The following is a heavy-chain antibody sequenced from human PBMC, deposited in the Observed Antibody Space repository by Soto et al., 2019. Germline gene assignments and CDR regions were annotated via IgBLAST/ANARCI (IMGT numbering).Heavy chain of an antibody. CDR2: THGGDANT. V-gene: IGHV5-51*01. Sequence: XDSPKVSWQCSGYTFSSYGIGWVLQMPGKGLEWMGITHGGDANTRYSPSFEGQVTISTDKSITTAYLQWSSLKASDTAMYYCARPGTYSSGWDYCGQGTLVTVSS. D-gene: IGHD6-19*01. CDR1: GYTFSSYG. CDR3: ARPGTYSSGWDY. J-gene: IGHJ4*02.